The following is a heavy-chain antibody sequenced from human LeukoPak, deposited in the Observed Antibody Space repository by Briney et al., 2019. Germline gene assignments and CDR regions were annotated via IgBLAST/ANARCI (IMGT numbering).Heavy chain of an antibody. CDR2: INPNRDDT. D-gene: IGHD1-1*01. J-gene: IGHJ4*02. V-gene: IGHV1-2*02. Sequence: ASVKVSCKPSGYSFTGYYMHWVRQAPGQGLEWMGWINPNRDDTNYAQKFQGRVTMTRDTSISTAYMELIRLKSDDTAVYYCARGATRNHRILAYWGQGALVTVSS. CDR3: ARGATRNHRILAY. CDR1: GYSFTGYY.